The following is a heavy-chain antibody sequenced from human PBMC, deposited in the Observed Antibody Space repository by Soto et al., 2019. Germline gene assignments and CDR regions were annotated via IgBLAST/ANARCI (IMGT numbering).Heavy chain of an antibody. CDR3: SRGGDKLTGTKFLSFDY. V-gene: IGHV1-69*12. CDR2: IIPIFGTA. CDR1: GGIFSSYA. Sequence: QVQLVQSGAEVKKPGSSVKVSCKASGGIFSSYAISWVRQAPGQGLEWMGGIIPIFGTANYAQKFQGRVTITADESTSTAYMELSSLRAEDTAVYYCSRGGDKLTGTKFLSFDYWGQGTLVTVSS. D-gene: IGHD1-20*01. J-gene: IGHJ4*02.